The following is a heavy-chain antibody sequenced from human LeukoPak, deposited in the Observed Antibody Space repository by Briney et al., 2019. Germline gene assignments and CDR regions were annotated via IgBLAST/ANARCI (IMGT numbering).Heavy chain of an antibody. CDR3: AKDLFAGYSSSTYSYYFYGMDV. V-gene: IGHV3-30*18. Sequence: GGSLRLSCAASGFSFSRYGMHWVRQAPGKGLESVAVISYDGSNKYYADSVRGRFTISRDTSKSTLYLQMSSLRGEDTAVYYCAKDLFAGYSSSTYSYYFYGMDVWGQGTTVTVSS. D-gene: IGHD6-13*01. J-gene: IGHJ6*02. CDR1: GFSFSRYG. CDR2: ISYDGSNK.